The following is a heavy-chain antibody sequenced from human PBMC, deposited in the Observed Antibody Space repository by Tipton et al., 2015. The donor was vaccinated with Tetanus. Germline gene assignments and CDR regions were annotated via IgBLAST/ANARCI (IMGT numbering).Heavy chain of an antibody. CDR3: ARDRGLTTGGGIGMDV. V-gene: IGHV4-61*01. CDR1: GDSISSGNYR. Sequence: TLSLTCTVSGDSISSGNYRYNWIRQLPGKGLEWIGYIFYSGNTNYNPSLKTRVTISVDTSKNQFSLKLSSVTAADTAVYYCARDRGLTTGGGIGMDVWGQGTTVTVSS. CDR2: IFYSGNT. D-gene: IGHD4-17*01. J-gene: IGHJ6*02.